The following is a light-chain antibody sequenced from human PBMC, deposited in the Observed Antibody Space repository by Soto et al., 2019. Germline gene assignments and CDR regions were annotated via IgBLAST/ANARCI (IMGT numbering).Light chain of an antibody. V-gene: IGLV1-51*02. CDR1: SSNIGNNY. J-gene: IGLJ2*01. CDR3: ETWDSSLYAVV. CDR2: ENN. Sequence: QCALAQPPSVSAAPGQKVTISCSGSSSNIGNNYAAWYQQLPGTAPKLLIYENNKRPSGIPDRFSGSKSGTSATLGITGLQTGDDADYYCETWDSSLYAVVFGGGTKVTVL.